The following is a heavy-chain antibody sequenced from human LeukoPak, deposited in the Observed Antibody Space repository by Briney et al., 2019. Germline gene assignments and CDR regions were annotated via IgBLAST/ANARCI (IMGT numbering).Heavy chain of an antibody. D-gene: IGHD4-23*01. CDR1: GYNFRDQE. Sequence: ASVKLSCKASGYNFRDQEINWVRQASAHALEWAGWIHPNSGKTGYAQKFQGRVSMTRTTSISTTYMELTSLTSEDTAVYYCARGRYGGNRFFDNWGQGTQLIVSS. CDR3: ARGRYGGNRFFDN. J-gene: IGHJ4*02. CDR2: IHPNSGKT. V-gene: IGHV1-8*01.